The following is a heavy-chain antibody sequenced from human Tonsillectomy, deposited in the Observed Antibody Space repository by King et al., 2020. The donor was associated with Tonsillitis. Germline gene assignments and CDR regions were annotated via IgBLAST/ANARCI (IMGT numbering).Heavy chain of an antibody. V-gene: IGHV3-73*02. J-gene: IGHJ4*02. CDR3: TRRSVAGTVDY. CDR2: IISKINNYAT. Sequence: VQLVESGGDLVQPGGSLKLSCAASGVTFSGSAMHWVRQASGKGLEWVGRIISKINNYATAYAASVRGRCTISRDDSNNTAYLQMNSLKTEDTAVYYCTRRSVAGTVDYWGQGTLVTVSS. CDR1: GVTFSGSA. D-gene: IGHD6-19*01.